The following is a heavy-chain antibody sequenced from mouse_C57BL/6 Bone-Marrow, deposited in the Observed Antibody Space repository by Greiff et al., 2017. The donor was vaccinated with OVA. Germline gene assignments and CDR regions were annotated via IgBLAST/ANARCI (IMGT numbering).Heavy chain of an antibody. CDR3: ARATITTVVA. J-gene: IGHJ2*01. CDR2: ISYDGSN. CDR1: GYSITSGYY. D-gene: IGHD1-1*01. V-gene: IGHV3-6*01. Sequence: DVKLQESGPGLVKPSQSLSLTCSVTGYSITSGYYWNWIRQFPGNKLEWMGYISYDGSNNYNPSLKNRISITRDTSKNQFFLKLNSVTTEDTATYYCARATITTVVAWGQGTTLTVSS.